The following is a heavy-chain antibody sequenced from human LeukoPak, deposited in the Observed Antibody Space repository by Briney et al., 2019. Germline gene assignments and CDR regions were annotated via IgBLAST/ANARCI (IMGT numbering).Heavy chain of an antibody. J-gene: IGHJ6*03. CDR1: GFTFSGYV. CDR3: ARESGYNYGRYFYYMDV. Sequence: GGSLRPSCAASGFTFSGYVMTWVRQAPGKGLEWVSVLYIGGSTYYADSVEGRFTISRDNSKNTLYLQMNSLRGEDTAVYYCARESGYNYGRYFYYMDVWGKGTTVTVSS. V-gene: IGHV3-53*01. D-gene: IGHD5-18*01. CDR2: LYIGGST.